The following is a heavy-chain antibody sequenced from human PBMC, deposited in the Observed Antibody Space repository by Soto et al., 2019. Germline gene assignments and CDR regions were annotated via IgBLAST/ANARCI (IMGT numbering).Heavy chain of an antibody. J-gene: IGHJ5*02. CDR2: INPEGTTT. CDR1: GFTFAFHW. CDR3: TSDTFGLRDT. D-gene: IGHD3-16*01. V-gene: IGHV3-74*01. Sequence: PGGSLRLSCTASGFTFAFHWMHWVRQTPGKGLVWVSRINPEGTTTNYADSVEGRFTISRDNAKSALYLQMNSLSAEDTAIYYCTSDTFGLRDTWGQGTLVTVLL.